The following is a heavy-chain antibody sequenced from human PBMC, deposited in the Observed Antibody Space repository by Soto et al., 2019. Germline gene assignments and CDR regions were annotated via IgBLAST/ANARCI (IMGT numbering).Heavy chain of an antibody. CDR3: ARGETVRFLEWSRYYYGMDV. V-gene: IGHV3-33*01. CDR1: GFTFSSYG. CDR2: IWYDGSNK. J-gene: IGHJ6*02. Sequence: GGSLRLSCAASGFTFSSYGMHWVRQAPGKGLEWVAVIWYDGSNKYYADSVKGRFTISRDNSKNTLYLQMNSLRAEDTAVYYCARGETVRFLEWSRYYYGMDVWGQGTTVTVSS. D-gene: IGHD3-3*01.